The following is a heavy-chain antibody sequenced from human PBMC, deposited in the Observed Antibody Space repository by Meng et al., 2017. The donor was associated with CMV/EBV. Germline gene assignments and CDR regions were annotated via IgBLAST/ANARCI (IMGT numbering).Heavy chain of an antibody. CDR1: GFTFDDYT. CDR3: AKDILEVPVPAAILSYGMDV. V-gene: IGHV3-43*01. J-gene: IGHJ6*02. D-gene: IGHD2-2*02. Sequence: GESLKISCAASGFTFDDYTMHWVRQAPGKGLEWVSLISCDGGSTYYADSVKGRFTISRDNSKNSLYLQMNSLRTEDTALYYCAKDILEVPVPAAILSYGMDVWGQGTTVTVSS. CDR2: ISCDGGST.